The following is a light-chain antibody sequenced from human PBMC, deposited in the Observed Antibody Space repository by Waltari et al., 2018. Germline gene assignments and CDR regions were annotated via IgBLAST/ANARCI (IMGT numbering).Light chain of an antibody. CDR1: QTITS. CDR3: QQRSGWPLT. CDR2: ATS. J-gene: IGKJ4*01. Sequence: LSCRARQTITSLAWYQQTPGQAPRLLIYATSTRATGIPPRFTGSGSGTDFTLTINGLEPDDSAVYYCQQRSGWPLTFGGGTKVGIK. V-gene: IGKV3-11*01.